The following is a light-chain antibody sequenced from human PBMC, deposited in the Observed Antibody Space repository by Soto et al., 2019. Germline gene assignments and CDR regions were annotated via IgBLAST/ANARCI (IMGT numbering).Light chain of an antibody. J-gene: IGLJ1*01. CDR1: SSDVGAYNY. CDR3: SSYAGTNRV. V-gene: IGLV2-8*01. Sequence: QSALTQPPSASGSPGQSVTISCTGTSSDVGAYNYVSWCQQHPGKAPKVMIYEVSKRPSGVPDRFSGSKSGNTASLTVSGLQAEDEAEYYCSSYAGTNRVFGTGTKLTVL. CDR2: EVS.